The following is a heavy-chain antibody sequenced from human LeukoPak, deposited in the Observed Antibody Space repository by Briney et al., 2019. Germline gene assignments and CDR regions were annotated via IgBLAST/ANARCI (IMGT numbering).Heavy chain of an antibody. V-gene: IGHV4-34*01. CDR3: ARVPPRVSSSSKFSYYYYYMDV. CDR1: GGSISGYY. J-gene: IGHJ6*03. Sequence: SESLSLTCSVSGGSISGYYWSWIRQPPGKGLEWIGEINHSGSTNYTPSLQSRVTISVDTSKNQLSLKLSSVTAADTAVYYCARVPPRVSSSSKFSYYYYYMDVWGKGTTVTVSS. CDR2: INHSGST. D-gene: IGHD6-13*01.